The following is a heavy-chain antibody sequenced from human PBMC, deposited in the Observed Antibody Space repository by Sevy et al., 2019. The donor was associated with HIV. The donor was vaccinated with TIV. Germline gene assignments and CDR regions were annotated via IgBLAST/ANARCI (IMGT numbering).Heavy chain of an antibody. Sequence: GGSLRLSCAASGFTFSDHYMEWVRQAPGKGLEWVGRIRNKADSYTTKYAASVKGRFTISRDDSKNSLYLLMNSLKTEDMAVYYCATHAGIAAAGRVFDYWGQGTLVTVSS. CDR3: ATHAGIAAAGRVFDY. CDR2: IRNKADSYTT. J-gene: IGHJ4*02. V-gene: IGHV3-72*01. CDR1: GFTFSDHY. D-gene: IGHD6-13*01.